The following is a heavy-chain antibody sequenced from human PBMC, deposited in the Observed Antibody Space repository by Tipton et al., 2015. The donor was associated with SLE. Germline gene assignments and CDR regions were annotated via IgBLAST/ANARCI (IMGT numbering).Heavy chain of an antibody. D-gene: IGHD1-26*01. CDR2: IYTSGST. CDR1: GGSISSGSYY. Sequence: LRLSCTVSGGSISSGSYYWSWIRQPAGKGLEWIGYIYTSGSTNYNPSLKSRVTISVDTSKNQFSLKLTSVTAADTAVYYCARAPASGGYYRYYYYYMDVWGKGTTVTVSS. V-gene: IGHV4-61*09. J-gene: IGHJ6*03. CDR3: ARAPASGGYYRYYYYYMDV.